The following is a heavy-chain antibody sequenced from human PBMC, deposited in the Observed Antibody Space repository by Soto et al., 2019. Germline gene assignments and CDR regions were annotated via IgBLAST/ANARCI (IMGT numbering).Heavy chain of an antibody. J-gene: IGHJ4*02. V-gene: IGHV3-30*03. D-gene: IGHD1-1*01. CDR1: GFSSSNYG. CDR3: GRNTAVDY. Sequence: QVQLVESGGGVVQPGRSLRLSCAASGFSSSNYGMHWVRQAPGKGLEWVAVISYDGSNKYYADSVKGRFTISRDNSKNTLYLQMNSRRAEDASGYYCGRNTAVDYWGQGTLVTVSS. CDR2: ISYDGSNK.